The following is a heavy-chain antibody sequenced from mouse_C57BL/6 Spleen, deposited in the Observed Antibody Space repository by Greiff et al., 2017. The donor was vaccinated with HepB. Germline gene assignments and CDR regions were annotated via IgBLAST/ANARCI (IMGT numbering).Heavy chain of an antibody. CDR3: AREDYDYDY. J-gene: IGHJ3*01. Sequence: QVQLQQSGAELVRPGASVKLSCKASGYTFTDYYINWVKQRPGQGLEWIARIYPGSGNTYYNEKFKGKATLTAEKSSSTAYMQLSSLTSEDSAVYFCAREDYDYDYWGQGTLVTVSA. CDR2: IYPGSGNT. CDR1: GYTFTDYY. D-gene: IGHD2-4*01. V-gene: IGHV1-76*01.